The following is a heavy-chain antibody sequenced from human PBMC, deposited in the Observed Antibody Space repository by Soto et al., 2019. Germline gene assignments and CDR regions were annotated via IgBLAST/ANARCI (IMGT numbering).Heavy chain of an antibody. J-gene: IGHJ5*02. V-gene: IGHV3-11*06. Sequence: GGSLRLSCAASGFTLSDYYMSWFRQAPGKGLEWVSYITSRSTYTNCADSVKGRFTISRDSAKNLVFLQMNSLRGDDTAVYFCARDVDSASWFDPWGQGTLVTVSS. CDR3: ARDVDSASWFDP. CDR2: ITSRSTYT. D-gene: IGHD3-22*01. CDR1: GFTLSDYY.